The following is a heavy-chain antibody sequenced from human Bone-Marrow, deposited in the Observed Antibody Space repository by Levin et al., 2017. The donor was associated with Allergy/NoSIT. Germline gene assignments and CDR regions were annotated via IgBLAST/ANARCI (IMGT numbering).Heavy chain of an antibody. J-gene: IGHJ5*02. Sequence: GGSLRLSCTASGFSLADAWMSWVRQAPGKGLEWVGRIKSQTDGGTTDYAAPVKDRFTLSRDDSKNVLYLQMTSLKREDTAVYYCTRDESCSGGVCYSYNWFDPWGQGTRVTVSS. CDR1: GFSLADAW. D-gene: IGHD2-21*01. V-gene: IGHV3-15*01. CDR3: TRDESCSGGVCYSYNWFDP. CDR2: IKSQTDGGTT.